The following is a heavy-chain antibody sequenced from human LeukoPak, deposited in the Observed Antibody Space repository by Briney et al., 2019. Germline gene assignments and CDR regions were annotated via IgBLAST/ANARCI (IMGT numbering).Heavy chain of an antibody. CDR2: IIPIFGTA. CDR3: AREGDTVTTPLHAFDI. Sequence: SVTVSCKASGGTFSSYAISWVRQAPGQGLEWMGGIIPIFGTANYSQKFQGRVTITTDESPSTAYMDLSRLRSEDTAVYYCAREGDTVTTPLHAFDIWGQGTMVTVSS. J-gene: IGHJ3*02. D-gene: IGHD4-17*01. CDR1: GGTFSSYA. V-gene: IGHV1-69*05.